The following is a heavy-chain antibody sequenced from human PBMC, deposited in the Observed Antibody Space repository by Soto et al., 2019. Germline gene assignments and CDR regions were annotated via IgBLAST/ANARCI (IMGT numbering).Heavy chain of an antibody. Sequence: QVQLVESGGGVVQPGRSLRLSCAASGFTFSSYAMHWVRQAPGKGLEWVAVISYDGSNKYYADSVKGRFTISRDNSRNTLYLQMSSLRAEDTAVYYCARETYFDFWSGPYYGMDVWGQGTTVTVPS. J-gene: IGHJ6*02. CDR3: ARETYFDFWSGPYYGMDV. CDR2: ISYDGSNK. V-gene: IGHV3-30-3*01. CDR1: GFTFSSYA. D-gene: IGHD3-3*01.